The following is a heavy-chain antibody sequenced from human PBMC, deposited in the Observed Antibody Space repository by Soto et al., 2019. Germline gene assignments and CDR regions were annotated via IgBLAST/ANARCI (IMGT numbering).Heavy chain of an antibody. Sequence: EVQLLESGGGLAQPGGSLRLSCAASGFTFSDSAMSWVRQAPGKGLEWVSGISGSGGGGTTYYADSVKGRFTISRDNSKNTLYLQMNSLRAEDTAVYYCAKLGEVSHNPGGNYYYGMDVWGQGTTVTVSS. CDR3: AKLGEVSHNPGGNYYYGMDV. D-gene: IGHD3-16*01. V-gene: IGHV3-23*01. J-gene: IGHJ6*02. CDR2: ISGSGGGGTT. CDR1: GFTFSDSA.